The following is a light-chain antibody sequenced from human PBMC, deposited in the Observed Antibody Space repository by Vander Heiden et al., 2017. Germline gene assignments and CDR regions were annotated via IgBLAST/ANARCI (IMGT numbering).Light chain of an antibody. CDR3: CSYAGSYTYV. CDR2: DVS. J-gene: IGLJ1*01. V-gene: IGLV2-11*01. Sequence: ALTQPRSVAGSPGQSVTISCTGTSSDVGGYNYVSWYQQHPGKAPKLMIYDVSKRPSGVPDRFSGSKSGNTASLTISGLQAEDEADYYCCSYAGSYTYVFGTGTKVTVL. CDR1: SSDVGGYNY.